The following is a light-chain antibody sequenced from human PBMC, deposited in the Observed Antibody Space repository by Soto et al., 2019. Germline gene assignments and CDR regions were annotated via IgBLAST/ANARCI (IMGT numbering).Light chain of an antibody. Sequence: DIQMTQSPSTMSASLGDRVVINCRASQNIDMWLAWYQQKPRKAPQLLIYRASFLEIGVPPGFSGSGLVTEFSLTITSLLPDDFANYVCQRYNCSPYSVDEGSKLE. CDR3: QRYNCSPYS. V-gene: IGKV1-5*03. CDR1: QNIDMW. CDR2: RAS. J-gene: IGKJ2*03.